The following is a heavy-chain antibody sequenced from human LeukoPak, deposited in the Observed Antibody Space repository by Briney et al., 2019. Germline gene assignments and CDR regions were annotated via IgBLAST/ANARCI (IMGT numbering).Heavy chain of an antibody. CDR1: GYTFTSYD. J-gene: IGHJ5*02. CDR3: ARGIGSGYARNH. D-gene: IGHD5-12*01. CDR2: MNTKSGNT. V-gene: IGHV1-8*01. Sequence: ASVQVSCKASGYTFTSYDRHGVRQAAAKGLAGMGWMNTKSGNTGYAQRFQGRVTMTRSTFISTAYIELNSLRSDDTAVYYCARGIGSGYARNHWVQGTLVTVSS.